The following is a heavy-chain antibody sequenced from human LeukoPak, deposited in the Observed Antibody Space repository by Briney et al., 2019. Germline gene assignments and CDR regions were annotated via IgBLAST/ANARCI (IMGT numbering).Heavy chain of an antibody. CDR3: ARSEGKGVVDY. V-gene: IGHV3-21*01. CDR2: ISSSSSYI. Sequence: GGSLRLSCAASGFSFSSYNMNWVRQAPGKGLEWVSFISSSSSYIYYVDSVKGRFTISRDNAKNSLYLQMNSLRAEDTAVYYCARSEGKGVVDYWGQGTLVTVSS. D-gene: IGHD1-14*01. J-gene: IGHJ4*02. CDR1: GFSFSSYN.